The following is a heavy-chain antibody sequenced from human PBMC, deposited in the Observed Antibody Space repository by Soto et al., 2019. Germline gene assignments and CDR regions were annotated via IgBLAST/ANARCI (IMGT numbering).Heavy chain of an antibody. Sequence: QVQLQESGPGLVKPSQTLSLTCTVSGGSISSGGYYWSWIRQHPGKGLEWIGYIYYSGSTYYNPSLKGRVTISVDTSKTQFSLKLSSVTAADTAVYYCARDSSGWSHYYYYGMDVWGQGTTVTVSS. J-gene: IGHJ6*02. CDR2: IYYSGST. CDR1: GGSISSGGYY. V-gene: IGHV4-31*03. CDR3: ARDSSGWSHYYYYGMDV. D-gene: IGHD6-19*01.